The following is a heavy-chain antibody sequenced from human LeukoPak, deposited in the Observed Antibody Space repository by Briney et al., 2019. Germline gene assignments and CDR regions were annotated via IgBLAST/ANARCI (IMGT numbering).Heavy chain of an antibody. Sequence: GGSLTLSCAASGFTFRSYAMSWARQAPGKGVEWVSAIVGGGGTTFSADSVKGRFTISRDNSKNTVSLQMNSLRAEDTAVYYCAKARLSTGWAYNDYWGQGTLVTVSS. J-gene: IGHJ4*02. CDR2: IVGGGGTT. D-gene: IGHD6-19*01. CDR1: GFTFRSYA. CDR3: AKARLSTGWAYNDY. V-gene: IGHV3-23*01.